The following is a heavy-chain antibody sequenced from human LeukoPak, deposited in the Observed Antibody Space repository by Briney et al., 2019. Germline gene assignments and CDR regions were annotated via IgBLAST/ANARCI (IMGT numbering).Heavy chain of an antibody. J-gene: IGHJ4*02. CDR1: GYSFSNFW. D-gene: IGHD4/OR15-4a*01. CDR2: IYPGDSDT. V-gene: IGHV5-51*01. CDR3: ARHRRARRHANYNGFDY. Sequence: GESLKISCKGSGYSFSNFWIGWVRQRPGKGLEWMGIIYPGDSDTKYSPSFRGQVTISADKSINTANLQWSSLRASDTAIYYCARHRRARRHANYNGFDYWGQGTLVIVSS.